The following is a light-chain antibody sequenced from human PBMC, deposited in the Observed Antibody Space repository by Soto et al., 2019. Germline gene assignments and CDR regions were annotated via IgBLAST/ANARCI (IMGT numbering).Light chain of an antibody. V-gene: IGLV1-44*01. J-gene: IGLJ2*01. CDR2: SNN. Sequence: QSALTQPPSASGTPGQRVTISCSGSSSNIGSNTVNWYLQLPGTAPKLVIYSNNQRPSGVPDRFSGSKSGTSASLAISGLQSEDEADYYCVAWDDSLNGYVVFGGGTKVTVL. CDR3: VAWDDSLNGYVV. CDR1: SSNIGSNT.